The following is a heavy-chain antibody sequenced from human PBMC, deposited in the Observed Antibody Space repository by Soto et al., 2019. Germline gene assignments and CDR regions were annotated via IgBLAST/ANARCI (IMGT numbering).Heavy chain of an antibody. D-gene: IGHD6-13*01. CDR2: IHYSGRT. Sequence: SETLSLTCTVSGGSISSGGYFWSWVRQHPGKGLEWIGNIHYSGRTYYNPSLKSRVTISVDTSKNQFSLNLSSVTAADTAVYYCARFAKEENPKVGSWYYFDYWGQGTRVTVSS. CDR3: ARFAKEENPKVGSWYYFDY. CDR1: GGSISSGGYF. J-gene: IGHJ4*02. V-gene: IGHV4-31*03.